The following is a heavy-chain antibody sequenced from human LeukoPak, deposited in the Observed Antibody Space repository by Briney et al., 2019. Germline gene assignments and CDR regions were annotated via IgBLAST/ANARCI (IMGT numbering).Heavy chain of an antibody. J-gene: IGHJ3*02. CDR2: ISSSSSYI. CDR3: AKRYYYDSSGYSPVDAFDI. V-gene: IGHV3-21*04. CDR1: GFTFSSYS. D-gene: IGHD3-22*01. Sequence: KSGGSLRLSCAASGFTFSSYSMNWVRQAPGKGLEWVSSISSSSSYIYYADSVKGRFTISRDNAKNSLYLQMNSLRAEDTAVYYCAKRYYYDSSGYSPVDAFDIWGQGTMVTVSS.